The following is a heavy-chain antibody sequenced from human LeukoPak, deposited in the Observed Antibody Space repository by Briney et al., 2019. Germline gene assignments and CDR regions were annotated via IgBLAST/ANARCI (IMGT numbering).Heavy chain of an antibody. CDR2: IYTSGST. D-gene: IGHD6-19*01. CDR1: GGSISSGSYY. CDR3: ARVRSSGWYPFDC. J-gene: IGHJ4*02. Sequence: SETLSLTCTVSGGSISSGSYYWSWIRQPAGKGLEWIGRIYTSGSTNYNPSLKSRVTISVDTSKNQFSLKLSSVTAADTAVYYCARVRSSGWYPFDCWGQGTLVTVSS. V-gene: IGHV4-61*02.